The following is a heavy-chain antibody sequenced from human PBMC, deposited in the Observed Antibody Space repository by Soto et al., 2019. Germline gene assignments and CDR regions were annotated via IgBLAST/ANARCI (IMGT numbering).Heavy chain of an antibody. CDR2: IYYSGST. Sequence: SETLSLTCTVSGDSITSSTYYWGWIRQPPGKGLEWIESIYYSGSTYYNPSLKSRVTVSVDTSKNQFSLKLTSVTAADTAVYYCVSHRNYLAVSGSYFDYWGQGTLVTVSS. CDR1: GDSITSSTYY. CDR3: VSHRNYLAVSGSYFDY. D-gene: IGHD6-19*01. V-gene: IGHV4-39*01. J-gene: IGHJ4*02.